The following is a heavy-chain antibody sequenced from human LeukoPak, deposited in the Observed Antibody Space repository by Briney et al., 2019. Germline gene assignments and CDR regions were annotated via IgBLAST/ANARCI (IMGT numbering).Heavy chain of an antibody. Sequence: SETLSLTCTVSGGSISSYYWSWIRQPAGKGLEWIGRIYTSGSTNYNPSLKSRVTMSVDTSKNQFSLKLSSVTAADTAVYYCARAPEGMVVVRGYFDYWGQGTLVTVSS. CDR1: GGSISSYY. CDR2: IYTSGST. J-gene: IGHJ4*02. CDR3: ARAPEGMVVVRGYFDY. D-gene: IGHD3-22*01. V-gene: IGHV4-4*07.